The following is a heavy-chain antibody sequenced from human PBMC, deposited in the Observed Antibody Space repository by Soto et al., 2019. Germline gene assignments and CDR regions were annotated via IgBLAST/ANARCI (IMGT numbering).Heavy chain of an antibody. CDR2: ISGSGGST. CDR3: AKDDIVVVPAAIRGVDWLDP. J-gene: IGHJ5*02. Sequence: EVQLLESGGGLVQPGGSLRLSCAASGFTFSSYAMSWVRQAPGKGLEWVSAISGSGGSTYYADSVKGRFTISRDNSKNTLYLQMNSLRAEDTAVYYCAKDDIVVVPAAIRGVDWLDPWGQGTLVTVSS. V-gene: IGHV3-23*01. D-gene: IGHD2-2*02. CDR1: GFTFSSYA.